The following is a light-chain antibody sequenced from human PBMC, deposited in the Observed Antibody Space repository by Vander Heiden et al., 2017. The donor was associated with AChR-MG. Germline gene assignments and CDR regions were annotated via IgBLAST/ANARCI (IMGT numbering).Light chain of an antibody. CDR2: GKN. V-gene: IGLV3-19*01. J-gene: IGLJ2*01. Sequence: SSELTQDPAVSVALGQTVRITCQGDRLRSYYASWYQQKPGQAPLLVIYGKNNRPSGIPDRFSGSSSGNTASLTITGAQAEEEADYYCNSRDSSGNHLTVFGGGTKLTVL. CDR1: RLRSYY. CDR3: NSRDSSGNHLTV.